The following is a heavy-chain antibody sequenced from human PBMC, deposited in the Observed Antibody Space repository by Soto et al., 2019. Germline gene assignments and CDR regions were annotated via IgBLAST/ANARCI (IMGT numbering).Heavy chain of an antibody. V-gene: IGHV3-23*01. CDR3: AKDEGIYGDYVPVY. D-gene: IGHD4-17*01. CDR2: ISGSGGST. CDR1: GFTFSSYA. J-gene: IGHJ4*02. Sequence: GGSLRLSCAASGFTFSSYAMSWVRQAPGKGPEWVSAISGSGGSTYYADSVKGRFTISRDNSKNTLYLQMNSLRAEDTAVYYCAKDEGIYGDYVPVYWGQGTLVTVSS.